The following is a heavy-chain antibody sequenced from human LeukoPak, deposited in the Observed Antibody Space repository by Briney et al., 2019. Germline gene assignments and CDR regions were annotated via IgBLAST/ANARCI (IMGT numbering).Heavy chain of an antibody. CDR2: ISGSSGRT. D-gene: IGHD3-9*01. V-gene: IGHV3-23*01. Sequence: GESLRLSCAASGFTLSSFGMSWVRQAPGKGLEWVSAISGSSGRTYYADAVKGRFTVSRDISKNTVSLQMNRLRADDTAMYHCAKDRFYDILTGYPDYWGQGTLVTVSS. CDR3: AKDRFYDILTGYPDY. CDR1: GFTLSSFG. J-gene: IGHJ4*02.